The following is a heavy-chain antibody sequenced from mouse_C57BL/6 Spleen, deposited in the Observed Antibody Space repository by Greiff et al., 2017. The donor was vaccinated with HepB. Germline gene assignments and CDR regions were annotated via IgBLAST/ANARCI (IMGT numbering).Heavy chain of an antibody. V-gene: IGHV1-81*01. CDR3: ARNPGSSYDYAMDY. Sequence: VQGVESGAELARPGASVKLSCKASGYTFTSYGISWVKQRTGQGLEWIGEIYPRSGNTYYNEKFKGKATLTADKSSSTAYMELRSLTSEDSAVYFCARNPGSSYDYAMDYWGQGTSVTVSS. D-gene: IGHD1-1*01. CDR1: GYTFTSYG. CDR2: IYPRSGNT. J-gene: IGHJ4*01.